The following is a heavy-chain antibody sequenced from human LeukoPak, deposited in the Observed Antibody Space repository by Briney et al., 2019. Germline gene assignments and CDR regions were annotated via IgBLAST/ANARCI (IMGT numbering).Heavy chain of an antibody. CDR3: ARDRVRGNSNPFFDY. CDR1: GGSVSSGTYY. Sequence: SQTLSLTCTVSGGSVSSGTYYWSWIRQPPGKGLEWIGYIYYSGSTNYNPSLKSRVTISVDTSKNQFSLKLSSVTAADTAVYYCARDRVRGNSNPFFDYWGQGTLVTVSS. CDR2: IYYSGST. V-gene: IGHV4-61*01. J-gene: IGHJ4*02. D-gene: IGHD4-11*01.